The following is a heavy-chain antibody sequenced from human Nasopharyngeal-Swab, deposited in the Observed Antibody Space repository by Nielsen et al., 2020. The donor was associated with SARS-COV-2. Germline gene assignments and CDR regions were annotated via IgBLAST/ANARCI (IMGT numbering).Heavy chain of an antibody. V-gene: IGHV3-30-3*01. Sequence: GESLKISCAASGFTFSGFAMHWVHQAPGKGLEWVALMSSDGTTEYYADSVKGRFTISSDNSENTLYLQMNNLRAEDTAVYYCAREYSSSVGYFDSWGQGTLVTVSS. J-gene: IGHJ4*02. CDR1: GFTFSGFA. D-gene: IGHD6-6*01. CDR3: AREYSSSVGYFDS. CDR2: MSSDGTTE.